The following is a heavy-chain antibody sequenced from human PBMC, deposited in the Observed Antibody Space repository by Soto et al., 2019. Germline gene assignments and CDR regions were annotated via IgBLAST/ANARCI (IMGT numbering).Heavy chain of an antibody. D-gene: IGHD2-2*02. CDR1: GGSISSGGYS. CDR2: IYHSGST. Sequence: SETLSLTCAVSGGSISSGGYSWSWIRQPPGKGLEWIGYIYHSGSTYYNPSLKSRVTISVDRSKNQFSLKLSSVTAADTAVYEXXXXTRTCISTSCYRYYYGMDVWGQGTTVTVSS. V-gene: IGHV4-30-2*01. CDR3: XXXTRTCISTSCYRYYYGMDV. J-gene: IGHJ6*02.